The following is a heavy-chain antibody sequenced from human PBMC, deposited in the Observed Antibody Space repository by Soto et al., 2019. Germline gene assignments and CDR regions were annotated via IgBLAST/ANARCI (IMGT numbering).Heavy chain of an antibody. J-gene: IGHJ6*02. CDR3: ARVGYSSGWYVAHDYYYYGMDV. D-gene: IGHD6-19*01. CDR2: MNPNSGNT. Sequence: ASVKVSCKASGYTFTSYDINWVRQATGQGLEWMGWMNPNSGNTGYAQKFQGRVTMTRNTSISTAYMELSSLRSEDTAVYYCARVGYSSGWYVAHDYYYYGMDVWGQGTTVTVSS. CDR1: GYTFTSYD. V-gene: IGHV1-8*01.